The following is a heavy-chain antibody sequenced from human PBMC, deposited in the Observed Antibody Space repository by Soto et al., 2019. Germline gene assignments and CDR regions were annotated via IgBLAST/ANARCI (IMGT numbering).Heavy chain of an antibody. J-gene: IGHJ4*02. CDR1: GFTFSNYA. D-gene: IGHD2-15*01. CDR3: AKDPVPLMYCSGAGCYFES. Sequence: EVQLLESGGGLVQPGGSLRLSCAASGFTFSNYAMNWVRQAPGKGLEWVSSIGGSGASTYYADSVKGRFTISRDDSKHTLHLQLSSLRAADTAIYYCAKDPVPLMYCSGAGCYFESWGRGTLVTVSS. V-gene: IGHV3-23*01. CDR2: IGGSGAST.